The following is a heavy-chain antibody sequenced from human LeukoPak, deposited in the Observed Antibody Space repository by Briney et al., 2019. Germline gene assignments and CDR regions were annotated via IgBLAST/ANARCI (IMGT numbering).Heavy chain of an antibody. J-gene: IGHJ4*02. CDR3: ARVQWLVNFDY. D-gene: IGHD6-19*01. CDR2: ISSGGSSV. CDR1: GFTFNTYE. Sequence: GGSLRLSCAASGFTFNTYEMNRVRQAPGKGLEWVSYISSGGSSVYYADSVKGRFTISRDNAKNSLYLQMNSLRAEDTAVYYCARVQWLVNFDYWGQGTLVTVSS. V-gene: IGHV3-48*03.